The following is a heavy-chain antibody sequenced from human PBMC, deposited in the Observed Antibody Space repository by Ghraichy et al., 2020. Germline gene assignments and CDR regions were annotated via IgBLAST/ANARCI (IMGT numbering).Heavy chain of an antibody. CDR1: GFTFSSYA. CDR3: AKEEKIGTGWPIDY. J-gene: IGHJ4*02. CDR2: ISPTGVST. Sequence: GGSLRLSCAASGFTFSSYAMTWVRQAPGKGLEWVSSISPTGVSTYYADSVKGRFTVSRDNSRDTLFVQMNSLRVEDTAVYYCAKEEKIGTGWPIDYGGQGTLVTVSS. D-gene: IGHD6-19*01. V-gene: IGHV3-23*01.